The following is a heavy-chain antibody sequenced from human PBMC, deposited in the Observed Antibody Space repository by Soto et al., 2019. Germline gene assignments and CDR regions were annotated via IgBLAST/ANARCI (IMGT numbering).Heavy chain of an antibody. J-gene: IGHJ6*02. Sequence: QVQLVESGGGVVQPGRSLRLSCAASGFTFSSYAMHWVRQAPGKGLEWVAVISYDGSNKYYADSVKGRFTISRDNSKNTLYLKMNSLRAEDTAVYYCARVYPDKYYDFWSGYYTWGGDYYYYGMDVWGQGTTVTVSS. D-gene: IGHD3-3*01. CDR1: GFTFSSYA. V-gene: IGHV3-30-3*01. CDR3: ARVYPDKYYDFWSGYYTWGGDYYYYGMDV. CDR2: ISYDGSNK.